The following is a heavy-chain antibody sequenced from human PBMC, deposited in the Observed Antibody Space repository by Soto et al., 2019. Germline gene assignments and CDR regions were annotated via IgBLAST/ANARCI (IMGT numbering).Heavy chain of an antibody. CDR3: ARSQGSSTSLEIYYYYYYGMDV. J-gene: IGHJ6*02. V-gene: IGHV1-69*01. Sequence: QVPLVQSGAEVKKPGSSVKVSCKASGGTFSSYAISWVRQAPGQGLEWMGGIIPISGTANYAQKFQGRVTITADESPSTAYMELSSLRSEDTAVYYCARSQGSSTSLEIYYYYYYGMDVWGQGTTVTVSS. D-gene: IGHD2-2*01. CDR2: IIPISGTA. CDR1: GGTFSSYA.